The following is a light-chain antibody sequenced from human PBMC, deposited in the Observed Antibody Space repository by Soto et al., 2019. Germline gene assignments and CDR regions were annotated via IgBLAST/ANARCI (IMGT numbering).Light chain of an antibody. CDR1: QSVGSSY. V-gene: IGKV3-20*01. Sequence: EIGLTQSPGTLSLSPGERATLSCRASQSVGSSYLAWYQQKPGQAPRLLIYGASSRATGIPDRFSGSGSGTDCTLPISRLEAEDFAVYYCQQYGSSPAWTFGQGTKVEI. J-gene: IGKJ1*01. CDR3: QQYGSSPAWT. CDR2: GAS.